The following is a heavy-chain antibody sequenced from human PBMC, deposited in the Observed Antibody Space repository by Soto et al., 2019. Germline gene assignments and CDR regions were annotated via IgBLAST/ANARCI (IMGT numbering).Heavy chain of an antibody. CDR2: IYYSGST. D-gene: IGHD3-3*01. Sequence: SETLSLTCTVSGGSISSGDYYWSWIRQPPGKGLEWIGYIYYSGSTYYNPSLKSRVTVSVDTSKNQFSLKLSSVTAADTAVYYCARERFWQGWFDPWGQGTLVTVSS. CDR1: GGSISSGDYY. J-gene: IGHJ5*02. CDR3: ARERFWQGWFDP. V-gene: IGHV4-30-4*01.